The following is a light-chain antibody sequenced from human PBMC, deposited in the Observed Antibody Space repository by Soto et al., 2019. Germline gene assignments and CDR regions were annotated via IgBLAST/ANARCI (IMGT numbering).Light chain of an antibody. CDR1: SSDVGGYNY. CDR3: SSYTSSSTYV. V-gene: IGLV2-14*01. CDR2: DVS. Sequence: QSALTQPASMSGSPGQSITISCTGTSSDVGGYNYVSWYQQHPGKVPKLMIYDVSNRPSGVSNRFSGSKSGNTASLTISGLQGEDEADYYCSSYTSSSTYVFGTGTKVTVL. J-gene: IGLJ1*01.